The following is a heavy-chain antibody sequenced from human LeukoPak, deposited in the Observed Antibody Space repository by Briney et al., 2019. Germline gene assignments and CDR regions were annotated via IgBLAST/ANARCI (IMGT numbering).Heavy chain of an antibody. Sequence: ASVKLSCKASGYTFTDHYMHWVRQAPGQGLEWMGWINPYSSATLYAQSFQGRVTLTRDTSISTAYMDLSRLRSDDMAVYYCARDYPDSSGSSYMDVWAKGTTVTVSS. J-gene: IGHJ6*03. V-gene: IGHV1-2*02. CDR3: ARDYPDSSGSSYMDV. D-gene: IGHD3-22*01. CDR2: INPYSSAT. CDR1: GYTFTDHY.